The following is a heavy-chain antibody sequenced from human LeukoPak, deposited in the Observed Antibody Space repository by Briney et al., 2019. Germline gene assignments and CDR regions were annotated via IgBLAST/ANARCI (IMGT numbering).Heavy chain of an antibody. CDR1: GGSISSGPYY. J-gene: IGHJ4*02. CDR3: ARDPYSSQSFDY. D-gene: IGHD6-19*01. CDR2: IYYSGST. Sequence: SETLSLTCTVSGGSISSGPYYWGWIRQPPGKGLEWIGSIYYSGSTYYNPSLKSRVTISVDTSKNQFSLKLSSVTAADTAVYYCARDPYSSQSFDYWGQGTLVTVSS. V-gene: IGHV4-39*07.